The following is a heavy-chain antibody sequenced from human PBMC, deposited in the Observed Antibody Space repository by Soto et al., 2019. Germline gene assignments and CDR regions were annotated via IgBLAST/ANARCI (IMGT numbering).Heavy chain of an antibody. J-gene: IGHJ4*02. CDR2: ISGSGGST. CDR1: GFTFSSYA. V-gene: IGHV3-23*01. Sequence: EVQLLESGGGLVQPGGSLRLSCAASGFTFSSYAMSWVRQAPGKGLEWVSAISGSGGSTYYADSVKGRFTISRDNSKNTLYLQMNSLRAEDTAVYYCSKDLLGFLEWLAFDYWGQGTLVTVSS. CDR3: SKDLLGFLEWLAFDY. D-gene: IGHD3-3*01.